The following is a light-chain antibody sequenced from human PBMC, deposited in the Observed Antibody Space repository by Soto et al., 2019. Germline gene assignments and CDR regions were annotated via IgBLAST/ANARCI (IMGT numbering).Light chain of an antibody. Sequence: QSVLAQSASVSGSPGQSITISCAGTSSDVGAYKYVSWYQQNPGKAPQLIIYEVSSRPSGVSNRFSGSKSGNTASLTISGLQAEDEADYYCSSFTSATTLYVFGSGTKVTVL. V-gene: IGLV2-14*01. CDR2: EVS. CDR1: SSDVGAYKY. CDR3: SSFTSATTLYV. J-gene: IGLJ1*01.